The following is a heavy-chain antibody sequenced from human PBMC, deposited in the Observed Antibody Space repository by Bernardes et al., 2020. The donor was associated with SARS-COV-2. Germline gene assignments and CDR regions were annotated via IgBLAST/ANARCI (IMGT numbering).Heavy chain of an antibody. CDR2: IYYRGST. J-gene: IGHJ4*02. CDR3: ARGAYDSGNFDY. CDR1: GGSISSYY. Sequence: SETLSLTCTVSGGSISSYYWSWIRQPPGKGLEWIGYIYYRGSTDYNPSLKSRVTISVDTSKNQFSLKVSSVTAADTAVYYCARGAYDSGNFDYWGLGTLVIVSS. D-gene: IGHD3-10*01. V-gene: IGHV4-59*08.